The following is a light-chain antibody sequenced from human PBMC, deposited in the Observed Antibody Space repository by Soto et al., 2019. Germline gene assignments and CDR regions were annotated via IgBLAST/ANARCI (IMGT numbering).Light chain of an antibody. CDR1: SSDVGGYNY. V-gene: IGLV2-14*01. CDR3: SSYTSSTPLEV. J-gene: IGLJ1*01. CDR2: EVT. Sequence: QSVLTQPASVSGSPGQSITISCTGTSSDVGGYNYVSWYQQHPGKAPKLMIYEVTNRPSGVSNRFSGSKSGNTASLTISGLQAEDEAEYYCSSYTSSTPLEVFGSGTKVTVL.